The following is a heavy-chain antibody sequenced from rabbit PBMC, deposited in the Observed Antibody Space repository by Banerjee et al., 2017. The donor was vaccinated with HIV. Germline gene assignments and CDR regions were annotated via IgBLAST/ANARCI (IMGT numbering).Heavy chain of an antibody. CDR2: IDPVFGST. V-gene: IGHV1S47*01. CDR1: GFDFSSYG. Sequence: QEQLVESGGGLVQPGGSLKLSCKASGFDFSSYGVSWVRQAPGKGLEWIGYIDPVFGSTYYASWVNGRFTISSHNAQNTLYLQLNSLTAADTATYFCVREGTYGYAGYAYANLWGQGTLVTVS. CDR3: VREGTYGYAGYAYANL. D-gene: IGHD6-1*01. J-gene: IGHJ4*01.